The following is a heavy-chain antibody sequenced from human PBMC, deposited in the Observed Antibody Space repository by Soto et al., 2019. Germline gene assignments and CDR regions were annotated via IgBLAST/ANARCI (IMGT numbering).Heavy chain of an antibody. V-gene: IGHV3-7*03. J-gene: IGHJ4*02. Sequence: GGSLRLSCVGSGFTFGSYWMSWVRQAPGGGLEWVANIKQDGSEIHYLESVKGRFTIFRDNAKKSLYLQMTSLRAEDTAVYYCAKVGPHIVVVPAAVFDYWGQGTLVTVSS. D-gene: IGHD2-2*01. CDR2: IKQDGSEI. CDR3: AKVGPHIVVVPAAVFDY. CDR1: GFTFGSYW.